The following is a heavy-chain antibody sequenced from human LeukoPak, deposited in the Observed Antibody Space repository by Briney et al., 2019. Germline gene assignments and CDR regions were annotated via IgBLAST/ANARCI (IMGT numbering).Heavy chain of an antibody. Sequence: TGGSLRLSCVASGFTFSDYWMYWVRQAPGKGLVWVSRIISDGSTTNYADSVKGRFTISRDNSKNTVYLQVNSLRAEDTALYYCAKDRGGRYIFDSWGQGTLVTVSS. J-gene: IGHJ4*02. CDR1: GFTFSDYW. CDR2: IISDGSTT. D-gene: IGHD5-18*01. V-gene: IGHV3-74*01. CDR3: AKDRGGRYIFDS.